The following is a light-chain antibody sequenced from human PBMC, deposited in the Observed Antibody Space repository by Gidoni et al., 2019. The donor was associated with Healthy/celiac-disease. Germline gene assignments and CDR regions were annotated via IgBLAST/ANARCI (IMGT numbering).Light chain of an antibody. CDR2: EDN. V-gene: IGLV6-57*02. J-gene: IGLJ2*01. CDR1: SGSSASNY. CDR3: QSYDSSTVV. Sequence: NFMLTQPHSVSESPGKTVTIPCTGSSGSSASNYVQWYQQRPGSAPTTVIYEDNQRPSGVPDRFSGSIDSSSNSASLTISGLKTEDEADYYCQSYDSSTVVFGGGTKLTVL.